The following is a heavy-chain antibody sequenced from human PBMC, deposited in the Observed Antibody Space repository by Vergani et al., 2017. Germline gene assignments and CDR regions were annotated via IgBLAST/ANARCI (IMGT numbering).Heavy chain of an antibody. J-gene: IGHJ4*02. D-gene: IGHD3-10*01. V-gene: IGHV2-5*01. CDR2: IYCNDDK. CDR1: GFSLSTSGVG. Sequence: QITLKESGPTLVKPTPTLTLTCTFSGFSLSTSGVGVGWIRPPPGKALEWLALIYCNDDKRYSPSLKSRLTITKDTSKNQVVLTMTNMDPVDTATYYCARRGLLWFGESLGFDYWGQGTLVTVSS. CDR3: ARRGLLWFGESLGFDY.